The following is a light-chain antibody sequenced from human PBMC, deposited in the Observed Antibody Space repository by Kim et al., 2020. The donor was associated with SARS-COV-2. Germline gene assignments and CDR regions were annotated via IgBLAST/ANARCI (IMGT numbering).Light chain of an antibody. J-gene: IGLJ3*02. Sequence: AWGKITSKQSSGNTGNAIAWHQEQTDKGRGYLKKVNIDGSNNKGDGIPDRFAGTSSGAERYLTISRLQSEDEADYYSQTWGTGKGVFGGGTKLTVL. CDR3: QTWGTGKGV. CDR1: SGNTGNA. CDR2: VNIDGSN. V-gene: IGLV4-69*01.